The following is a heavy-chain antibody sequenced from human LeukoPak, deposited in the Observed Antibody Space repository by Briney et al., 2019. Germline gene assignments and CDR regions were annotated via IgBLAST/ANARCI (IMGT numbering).Heavy chain of an antibody. V-gene: IGHV4-34*01. CDR1: GGSFSGYY. CDR2: INHSGST. Sequence: SETLSLTCAVYGGSFSGYYWSWIRQPPGKGLEWIGEINHSGSTNYNPSLKSRVTISVDTSKNQFSLRLSSVTAADTAVYYCARSYYYGMDVWGQGTTVTVSS. J-gene: IGHJ6*02. CDR3: ARSYYYGMDV.